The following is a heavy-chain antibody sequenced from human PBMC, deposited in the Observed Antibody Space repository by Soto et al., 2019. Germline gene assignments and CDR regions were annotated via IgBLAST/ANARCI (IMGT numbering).Heavy chain of an antibody. V-gene: IGHV4-39*01. J-gene: IGHJ4*02. CDR1: GGSISSSGYY. D-gene: IGHD6-19*01. Sequence: QLQLQESGPGLVKPSETLSLTCTVSGGSISSSGYYWGWIRQPPGKGLEWIASISYSGSTYYPPSLQSRLSISVDTSKNQFSLKLKSVTASHTALYFCARPGSVAGWDYFDYWGPGTLVIVSS. CDR2: ISYSGST. CDR3: ARPGSVAGWDYFDY.